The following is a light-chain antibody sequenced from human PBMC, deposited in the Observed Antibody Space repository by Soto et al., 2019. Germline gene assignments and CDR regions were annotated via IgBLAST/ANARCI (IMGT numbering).Light chain of an antibody. CDR1: QSVSNN. J-gene: IGKJ2*02. Sequence: QSPVTLSLSPGERATLSFRASQSVSNNLAWYQQKPGQAPRLLLYGASTRATGIPARFSGSGSGTEFTLTISSLQSEDFAVYYCQQYNNWPPCTFGQGTKV. CDR2: GAS. CDR3: QQYNNWPPCT. V-gene: IGKV3-15*01.